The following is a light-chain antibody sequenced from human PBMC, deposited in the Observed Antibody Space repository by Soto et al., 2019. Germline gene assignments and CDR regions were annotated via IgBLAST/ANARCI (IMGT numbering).Light chain of an antibody. V-gene: IGLV1-44*01. CDR1: SSNIGDNT. J-gene: IGLJ2*01. CDR3: AAWDDSLSGVV. Sequence: QSVLTQPPSASGTPGQRVASSCSGSSSNIGDNTVNWYQQLPGTAPKLLIYNDNQRPSGVPDRFSGSKSGTSASLAISGLQSEDEADFYCAAWDDSLSGVVFGGGTKLTVL. CDR2: NDN.